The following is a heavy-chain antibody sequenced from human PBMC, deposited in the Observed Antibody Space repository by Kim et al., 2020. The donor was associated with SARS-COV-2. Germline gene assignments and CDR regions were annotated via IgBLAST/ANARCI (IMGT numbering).Heavy chain of an antibody. D-gene: IGHD2-15*01. CDR3: ATVIAPGGWFDP. Sequence: ASVKVSCKVSGYTLTELSMHWVRQAPGKGLEWMGGFDPEDGETIYAQKFQGRVTMTEDTSTDTAYMELSSLRSEDTAVYYCATVIAPGGWFDPWGQGTLVTVSS. J-gene: IGHJ5*02. CDR2: FDPEDGET. CDR1: GYTLTELS. V-gene: IGHV1-24*01.